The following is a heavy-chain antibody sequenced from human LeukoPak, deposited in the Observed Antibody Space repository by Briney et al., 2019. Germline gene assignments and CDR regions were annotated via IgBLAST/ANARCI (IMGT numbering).Heavy chain of an antibody. J-gene: IGHJ4*02. CDR2: IWYDGSNK. Sequence: GGSLRLSCAASGFTFSSYGMHWIRQAPGKGLEWVAVIWYDGSNKYYADSVKGRFTISRDNSKNTLYLQMNSLRAEDTAVYYCAKPGVGATAYYFDYWGQGTLVTVSS. CDR1: GFTFSSYG. CDR3: AKPGVGATAYYFDY. D-gene: IGHD1-26*01. V-gene: IGHV3-33*06.